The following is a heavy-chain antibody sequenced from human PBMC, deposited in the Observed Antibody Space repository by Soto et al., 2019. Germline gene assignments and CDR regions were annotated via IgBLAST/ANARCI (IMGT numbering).Heavy chain of an antibody. CDR1: GFAFITYY. Sequence: ASVKVSCKASGFAFITYYMHWVRQAPGQGLEWVGTINPSGGDTSYAEKFQGRVTMTRDTSTNTLYMEISSLRSEDTAVYYCARGRYCSSTSCRNYYYYHGMDVWDQGTTVTVSS. J-gene: IGHJ6*02. V-gene: IGHV1-46*01. CDR2: INPSGGDT. CDR3: ARGRYCSSTSCRNYYYYHGMDV. D-gene: IGHD2-2*01.